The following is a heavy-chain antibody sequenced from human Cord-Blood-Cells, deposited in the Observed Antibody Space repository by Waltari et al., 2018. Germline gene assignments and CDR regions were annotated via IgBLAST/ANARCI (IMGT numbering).Heavy chain of an antibody. CDR2: IYHSGST. CDR1: GYSISSGYY. J-gene: IGHJ4*02. V-gene: IGHV4-38-2*02. Sequence: QVQLQESGPGLVKPSETLSLTCTVSGYSISSGYYWGWLRQPPGNGLEWIGSIYHSGSTYYNPSLKSRVTISVDTSKNQFSLKLSSVTAADTAVYYCARDSEAYCGGDCYDSSFDYWGQGTLVTVSS. CDR3: ARDSEAYCGGDCYDSSFDY. D-gene: IGHD2-21*01.